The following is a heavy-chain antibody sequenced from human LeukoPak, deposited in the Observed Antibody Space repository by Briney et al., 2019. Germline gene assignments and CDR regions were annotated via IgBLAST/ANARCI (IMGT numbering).Heavy chain of an antibody. J-gene: IGHJ4*02. Sequence: GRSLRLSCAASGFTFSNYNMNWVRQAPGKGLEWVSYITTSSTTTYYADSVKGRFTISRDNAKNSLYLQMNSLRAEDTAVYYCARDFAGYDFWGQGTLVTVSS. CDR1: GFTFSNYN. V-gene: IGHV3-48*04. CDR2: ITTSSTTT. D-gene: IGHD5-12*01. CDR3: ARDFAGYDF.